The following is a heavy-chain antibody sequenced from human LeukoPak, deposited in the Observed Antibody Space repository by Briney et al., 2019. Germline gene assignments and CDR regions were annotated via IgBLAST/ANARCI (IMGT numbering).Heavy chain of an antibody. V-gene: IGHV3-15*01. J-gene: IGHJ1*01. Sequence: GGSLRLSREASGLIFSRAWLIWVRQAPGKGLEGIGHIKSETDGGTIEYGTFVKDRFTLSRDDSKNTVYLQINNLKTEATAVYYCTTGVVRFYWSQGTPVTVSS. CDR2: IKSETDGGTI. CDR1: GLIFSRAW. D-gene: IGHD3-3*01. CDR3: TTGVVRFY.